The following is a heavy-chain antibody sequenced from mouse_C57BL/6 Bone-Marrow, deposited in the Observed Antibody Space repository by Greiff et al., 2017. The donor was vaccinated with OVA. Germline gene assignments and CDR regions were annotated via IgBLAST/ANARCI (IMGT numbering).Heavy chain of an antibody. J-gene: IGHJ2*01. CDR1: GYAFSSYW. D-gene: IGHD2-2*01. CDR2: IYPGDGDT. CDR3: ARYGYAYFDY. Sequence: VKLMESGAELVKPGASVKISCKASGYAFSSYWMNWVKQRPGKGLEWIGQIYPGDGDTNYNGKFKGKATLTADKSSSTAYMQLSSLTSEDSAVYFCARYGYAYFDYWGQGTTLTVSS. V-gene: IGHV1-80*01.